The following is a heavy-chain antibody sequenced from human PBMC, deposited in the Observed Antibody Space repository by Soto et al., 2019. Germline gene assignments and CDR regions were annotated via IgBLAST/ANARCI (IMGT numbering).Heavy chain of an antibody. CDR3: ARDPMGRYYGSGSYYFDY. CDR2: ISYDGSNK. D-gene: IGHD3-10*01. CDR1: GFTFSSYA. J-gene: IGHJ4*02. Sequence: QVQLVESGGGVVQPGRSLRLSCAASGFTFSSYAMHWVHQAPGKGLEWVAVISYDGSNKYYADSVKGRFTISRDNSKNTLHLQMKSLRAEDTAVYYCARDPMGRYYGSGSYYFDYWGQGTLVTVSS. V-gene: IGHV3-30-3*01.